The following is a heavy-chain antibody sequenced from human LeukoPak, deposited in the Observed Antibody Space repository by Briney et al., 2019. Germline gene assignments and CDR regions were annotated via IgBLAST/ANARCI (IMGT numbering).Heavy chain of an antibody. D-gene: IGHD6-19*01. J-gene: IGHJ4*02. CDR2: ISSSDGTR. V-gene: IGHV3-48*03. Sequence: GGSLRLSCAASGFTFGSYEMNWVRQAPGKGLEWVSYISSSDGTRTYADSVKGRFTISRDNAKNSLYLEMNSLRAEDTAVYYCAREIVSAVAGNFDYWGQGTLVTVSS. CDR3: AREIVSAVAGNFDY. CDR1: GFTFGSYE.